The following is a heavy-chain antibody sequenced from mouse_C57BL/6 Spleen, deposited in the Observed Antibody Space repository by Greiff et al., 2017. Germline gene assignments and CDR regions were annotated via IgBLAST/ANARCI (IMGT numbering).Heavy chain of an antibody. CDR1: GYTFTSYT. CDR2: INPSSGYT. D-gene: IGHD2-4*01. CDR3: ERDYDDDDLYCDY. V-gene: IGHV1-4*01. Sequence: QVQLQQSGAELARPGASVKMSCKASGYTFTSYTMHWVKQRPGQGLEWIGYINPSSGYTTYNPKFKDKATLTADKSSSTAYIQLSSLPSEASAVKDCERDYDDDDLYCDYWGQGTTLTVAS. J-gene: IGHJ2*01.